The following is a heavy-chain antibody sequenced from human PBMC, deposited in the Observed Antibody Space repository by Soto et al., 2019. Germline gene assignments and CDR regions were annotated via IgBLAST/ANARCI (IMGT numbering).Heavy chain of an antibody. D-gene: IGHD6-13*01. CDR2: ISISSSTI. CDR3: ARDNGIAGAFDP. V-gene: IGHV3-48*02. Sequence: EMQLVESGGGLVQPGGSLRLSCAASGFTFRSYSMNWVRQAPGKGLEWVSYISISSSTIYYADSVKGRFTISRDDAKNSLYLQMDGVRDEDTCVYYCARDNGIAGAFDPWGQGTLVTVSS. J-gene: IGHJ5*02. CDR1: GFTFRSYS.